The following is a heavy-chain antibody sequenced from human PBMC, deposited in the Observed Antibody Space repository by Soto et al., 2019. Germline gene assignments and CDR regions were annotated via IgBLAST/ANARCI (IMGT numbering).Heavy chain of an antibody. V-gene: IGHV5-51*01. CDR2: IYPGDSDT. D-gene: IGHD3-22*01. CDR3: ARQATYYYDSSGYGYYYYYGMDV. J-gene: IGHJ6*02. Sequence: LGEYLKISCKGSGYSFTSYWIGWARQMPGKGLEWMGIIYPGDSDTRYSASFQGQVTISADKSISTAYLQWSSLKASDTAMYYCARQATYYYDSSGYGYYYYYGMDVWGQGTTVTVSS. CDR1: GYSFTSYW.